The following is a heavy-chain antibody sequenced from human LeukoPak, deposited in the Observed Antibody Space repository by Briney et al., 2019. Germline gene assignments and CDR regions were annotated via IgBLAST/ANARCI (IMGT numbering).Heavy chain of an antibody. CDR1: GFTFSSYA. V-gene: IGHV3-23*01. Sequence: GGSLRLSCAASGFTFSSYAMSWVRQAPGKGLEWVSAISGSGGSTYYADSVKGRFTISRDNSKNTLYLQMNSLRAEDTAVYYCAKPPGILTGLSYYFDYRGQGTLVTVSS. J-gene: IGHJ4*02. CDR2: ISGSGGST. D-gene: IGHD3-9*01. CDR3: AKPPGILTGLSYYFDY.